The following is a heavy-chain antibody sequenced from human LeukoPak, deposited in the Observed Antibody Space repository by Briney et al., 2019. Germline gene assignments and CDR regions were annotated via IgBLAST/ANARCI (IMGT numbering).Heavy chain of an antibody. Sequence: GASVKVSCKASGYTFTSYYMHWVRQAPGQGLEWMGIINPSGGSTSYAQKFQGRVTMTRDMSTSTAYMELRSLRSDDTAVYYCARNGRRGDYYFDYWGQGTLVTVSS. CDR1: GYTFTSYY. V-gene: IGHV1-46*01. D-gene: IGHD2-21*02. CDR2: INPSGGST. J-gene: IGHJ4*02. CDR3: ARNGRRGDYYFDY.